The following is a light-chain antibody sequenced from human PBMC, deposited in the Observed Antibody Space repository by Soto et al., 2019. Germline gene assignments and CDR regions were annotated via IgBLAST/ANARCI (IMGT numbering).Light chain of an antibody. J-gene: IGLJ2*01. Sequence: QSALTQPRSVSGSPGQSVPISCTGSSSDVGGYNYVSWYQHHPDKVPKLIIFGVSKRPSGVPDRFSGSKSGNTASLTISGLQAEDEADYFCCSYAGTYTVFFGGGTKLTVL. CDR1: SSDVGGYNY. CDR2: GVS. CDR3: CSYAGTYTVF. V-gene: IGLV2-11*01.